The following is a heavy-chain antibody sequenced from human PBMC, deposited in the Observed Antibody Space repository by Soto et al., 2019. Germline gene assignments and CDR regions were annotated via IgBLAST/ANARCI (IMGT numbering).Heavy chain of an antibody. D-gene: IGHD2-15*01. CDR3: ARHAGVVVVAAIDY. V-gene: IGHV5-51*01. J-gene: IGHJ4*02. CDR2: IYPGDSDT. CDR1: GYGITSYC. Sequence: GESRKISFKGSGYGITSYCVGWVREIHGKGLEWMGIIYPGDSDTRYSPSFQGQVTISADKSISTAYLQWSSLKASDTAMYYCARHAGVVVVAAIDYWGLGTLVTVSS.